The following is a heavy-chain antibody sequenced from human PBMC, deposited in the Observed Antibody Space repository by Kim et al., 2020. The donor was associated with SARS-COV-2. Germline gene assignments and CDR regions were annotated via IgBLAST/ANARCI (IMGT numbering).Heavy chain of an antibody. CDR3: AREQGEYYYGSGRV. D-gene: IGHD3-10*01. CDR1: GFTFSSYS. V-gene: IGHV3-48*02. J-gene: IGHJ6*02. Sequence: GGSLRLSRAASGFTFSSYSMNWVRQAPGKGLEWVSYISSSSSTIYYADSVKGRFTISRDNAKNSLYLQMNSLRDEDTAVYYCAREQGEYYYGSGRVWGQGTTVTVSS. CDR2: ISSSSSTI.